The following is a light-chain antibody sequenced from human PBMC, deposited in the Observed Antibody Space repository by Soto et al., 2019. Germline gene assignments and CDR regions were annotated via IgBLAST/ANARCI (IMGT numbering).Light chain of an antibody. CDR1: RTISDW. J-gene: IGKJ2*01. CDR2: RAS. V-gene: IGKV1-5*03. CDR3: QQYNTFSFT. Sequence: DIQMTQSPSTLSASLGDRVTITCRASRTISDWLAWYQQRPGKAPKLLIYRASRLESGVPSRFSGSGSGTESTLNISGLQPDDFESYYCQQYNTFSFTFGQGTKVDIK.